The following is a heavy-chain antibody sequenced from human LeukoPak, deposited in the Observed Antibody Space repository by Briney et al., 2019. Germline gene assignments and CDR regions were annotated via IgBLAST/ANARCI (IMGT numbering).Heavy chain of an antibody. J-gene: IGHJ6*02. D-gene: IGHD6-13*01. Sequence: SETLSLTCTVSGGSISSYYWSWIRQPPGKGLEWIGYIYYSGSTNYNPSLKSRVTISVDTSKNQFSLKLSSVTAADTAVYYCARQPPIRPPFIAAAGSYYYYGMDVWGQGTTVTVSS. V-gene: IGHV4-59*08. CDR2: IYYSGST. CDR1: GGSISSYY. CDR3: ARQPPIRPPFIAAAGSYYYYGMDV.